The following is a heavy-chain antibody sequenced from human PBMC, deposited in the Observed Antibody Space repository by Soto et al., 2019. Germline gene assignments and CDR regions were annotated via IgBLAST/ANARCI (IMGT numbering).Heavy chain of an antibody. J-gene: IGHJ4*02. V-gene: IGHV3-23*01. CDR2: ITGSGDST. CDR3: AKDPPGAGPDFDY. CDR1: GFKFRTYA. Sequence: GGSLRLSSTASGFKFRTYAMSWVRQAPGKGLEWVSSITGSGDSTYYADSVKGRFTISRDNSKNTLFLQMSSLRAEDTAVYYCAKDPPGAGPDFDYWGQGTLVTVSS.